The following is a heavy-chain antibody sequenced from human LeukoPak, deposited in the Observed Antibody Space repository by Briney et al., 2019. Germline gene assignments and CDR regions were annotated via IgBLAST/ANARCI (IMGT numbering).Heavy chain of an antibody. CDR1: GYSFTSGHY. D-gene: IGHD2-2*01. CDR2: IYHTGTA. V-gene: IGHV4-38-2*01. J-gene: IGHJ4*02. CDR3: ARYCTSTTCILRGFDY. Sequence: SETLSLSCSVSGYSFTSGHYGGWIRQPPGKGLEWIANIYHTGTAHYNQSLNSLVTISVDTSKNQFSLKLSSVTAADTAVYYCARYCTSTTCILRGFDYWGQGTLVTVSS.